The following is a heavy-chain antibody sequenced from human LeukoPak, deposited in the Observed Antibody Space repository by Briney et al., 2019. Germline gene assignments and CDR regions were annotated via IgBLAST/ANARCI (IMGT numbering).Heavy chain of an antibody. D-gene: IGHD6-13*01. J-gene: IGHJ5*02. Sequence: ASVKVSCKVSGYTLTELSMHWVRQAPGKGLEWRGGFDPEDGETIYAQKFQGRVNMTEHTSTDTAYMELSSLRSEDTAVCYCATAGYSSSLGRFWFDPWGQGTLVTVSS. CDR3: ATAGYSSSLGRFWFDP. CDR2: FDPEDGET. CDR1: GYTLTELS. V-gene: IGHV1-24*01.